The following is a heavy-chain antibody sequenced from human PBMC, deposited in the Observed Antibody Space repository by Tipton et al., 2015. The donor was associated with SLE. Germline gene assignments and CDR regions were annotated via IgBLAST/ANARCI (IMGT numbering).Heavy chain of an antibody. D-gene: IGHD2/OR15-2a*01. V-gene: IGHV3-15*01. J-gene: IGHJ6*02. CDR2: IKSKTDGGTT. CDR3: TTRMREDYYGMDV. Sequence: SLRLSCAASGFTFSNAWMSWVRQAPGKGLEWVGRIKSKTDGGTTDYAAPVKGRFTISRDDSKNTLYLQMNSLKTEDTAVYYCTTRMREDYYGMDVWGQGTTVTVSS. CDR1: GFTFSNAW.